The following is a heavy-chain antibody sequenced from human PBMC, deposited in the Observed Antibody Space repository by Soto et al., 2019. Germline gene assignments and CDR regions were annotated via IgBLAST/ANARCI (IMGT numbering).Heavy chain of an antibody. CDR2: IIPIFGTA. V-gene: IGHV1-69*13. Sequence: ASGKVSCKASGGTFSSYAISWVRQAPGRGLEWMGGIIPIFGTANYAQKFQGRVTITADESTSTAYMELSSLRSEDTAVYYCARGGHRDYYYYGMDVWGQGTTVTVSS. J-gene: IGHJ6*02. CDR1: GGTFSSYA. CDR3: ARGGHRDYYYYGMDV.